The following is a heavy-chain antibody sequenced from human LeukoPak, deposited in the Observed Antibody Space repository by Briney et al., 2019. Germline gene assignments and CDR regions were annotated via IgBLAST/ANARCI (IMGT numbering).Heavy chain of an antibody. D-gene: IGHD3-10*01. CDR3: AREGQVRGGAPDAFDI. V-gene: IGHV1-18*01. Sequence: ASVKVSCKASGYTFTSYGISWVRQAPGQGLEWIGWISAFNGNTNYAQKFQGRVTMTTDTSTTTAYMELRSLRSDDTAVYYCAREGQVRGGAPDAFDIWGQGTMVTVSS. J-gene: IGHJ3*02. CDR2: ISAFNGNT. CDR1: GYTFTSYG.